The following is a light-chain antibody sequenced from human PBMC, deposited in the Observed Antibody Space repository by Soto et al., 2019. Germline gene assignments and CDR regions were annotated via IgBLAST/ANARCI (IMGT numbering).Light chain of an antibody. CDR3: QTWGTGIVV. J-gene: IGLJ3*02. Sequence: QAVVTQSPSASASLGASVKLTCTLSSGHSNYAIAWHQQQPEKGPRYLMRLNSDGSHNKGDGIPDRFSGSSSGAERYLIISRLQSEDEADYYCQTWGTGIVVFGGGTKLTVL. CDR1: SGHSNYA. V-gene: IGLV4-69*01. CDR2: LNSDGSH.